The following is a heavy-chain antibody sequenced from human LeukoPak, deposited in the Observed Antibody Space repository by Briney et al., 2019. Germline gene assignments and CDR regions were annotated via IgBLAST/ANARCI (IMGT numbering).Heavy chain of an antibody. CDR1: GYTFTGYY. D-gene: IGHD5-24*01. CDR3: ARDRALSQYYYYYGIDV. Sequence: ASVKVSCKASGYTFTGYYMHWVRQAPGQGLEWMGWINPNSGGTNYAQKFQGRVTMTRDTSISTAYMELSGLRSDDTAVYYCARDRALSQYYYYYGIDVWGQGTTVTGSS. V-gene: IGHV1-2*02. J-gene: IGHJ6*02. CDR2: INPNSGGT.